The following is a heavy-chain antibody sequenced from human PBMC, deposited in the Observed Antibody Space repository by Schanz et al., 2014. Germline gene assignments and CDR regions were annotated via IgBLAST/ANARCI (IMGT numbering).Heavy chain of an antibody. Sequence: QVQLVQSGAEVKKPGASVKVSCKASGYTFTTYYIHWVRQAPGQGLEWMGIINPSGGTTKYAQRFQGRVTMTWDTSTSTVSMELSSLRSEDTAVYYCARGSCSNSGCFDAFDVWGQGTMVTVSS. CDR1: GYTFTTYY. CDR2: INPSGGTT. D-gene: IGHD2-2*01. CDR3: ARGSCSNSGCFDAFDV. V-gene: IGHV1-46*01. J-gene: IGHJ3*01.